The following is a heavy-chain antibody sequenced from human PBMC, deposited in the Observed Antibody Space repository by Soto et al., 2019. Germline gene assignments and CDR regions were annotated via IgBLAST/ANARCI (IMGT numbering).Heavy chain of an antibody. CDR3: ARWIFQYYFDY. J-gene: IGHJ4*02. D-gene: IGHD2-2*03. V-gene: IGHV4-31*03. CDR1: GGSISSGGYY. Sequence: SETLSLTCTVSGGSISSGGYYWSWIRQHPGKGLEWIGYIYYSGSTYYNPSLKSRVTISVDTSKNQFSLKLSSVTAADTAVYYCARWIFQYYFDYWGQGTLVTVSS. CDR2: IYYSGST.